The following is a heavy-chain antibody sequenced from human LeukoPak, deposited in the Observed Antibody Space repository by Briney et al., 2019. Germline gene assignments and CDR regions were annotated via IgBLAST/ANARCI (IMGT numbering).Heavy chain of an antibody. V-gene: IGHV3-21*01. CDR2: ISTSSSYI. Sequence: KPGGSLRLSCEASGFTFSAYAMNWVRQAPGKGPEWVSSISTSSSYIYYADSVKGRFTVSRDNAKNSLYLQMNSLRAEDTAVYYCAGVQRKMATEKGGHYWGQGTLVTVSS. CDR3: AGVQRKMATEKGGHY. J-gene: IGHJ4*02. D-gene: IGHD5-24*01. CDR1: GFTFSAYA.